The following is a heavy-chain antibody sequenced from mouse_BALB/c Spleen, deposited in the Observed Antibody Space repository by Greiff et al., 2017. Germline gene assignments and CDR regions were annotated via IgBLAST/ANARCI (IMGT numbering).Heavy chain of an antibody. CDR2: IRLKSNNYAT. Sequence: EVKLEESGGGLVQPGGSMKLSCVASGFTFSNYWMNWVRQSPEKGLEWVAEIRLKSNNYATHYAESVKGRFTISRDDSKSSVYLQMNNLRAEDTGIYYCTRYYYGNYWYFDVWGAGTTVTVSS. CDR1: GFTFSNYW. CDR3: TRYYYGNYWYFDV. V-gene: IGHV6-6*02. J-gene: IGHJ1*01. D-gene: IGHD2-1*01.